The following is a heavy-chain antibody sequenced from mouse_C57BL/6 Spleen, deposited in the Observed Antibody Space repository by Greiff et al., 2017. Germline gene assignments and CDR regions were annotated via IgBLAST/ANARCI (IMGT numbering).Heavy chain of an antibody. CDR3: ARGTTVDY. D-gene: IGHD1-1*01. Sequence: VQLQQSGAELVRPGSSVKLSCKASGYTFTSYWMAWVQQRPGQGLEWIGNIYPSDSDTHYNQKFKDKATLTVDKSSSTAYMQLSSLTSEDSAVYNCARGTTVDYWGQGTTLTVSS. J-gene: IGHJ2*01. V-gene: IGHV1-61*01. CDR1: GYTFTSYW. CDR2: IYPSDSDT.